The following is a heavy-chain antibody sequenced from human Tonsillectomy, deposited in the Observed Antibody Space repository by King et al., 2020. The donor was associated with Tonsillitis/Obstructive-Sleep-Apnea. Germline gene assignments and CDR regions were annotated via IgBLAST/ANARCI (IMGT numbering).Heavy chain of an antibody. J-gene: IGHJ4*02. V-gene: IGHV4-34*01. CDR2: IHHSGRT. D-gene: IGHD7-27*01. CDR1: GGSFTAYY. CDR3: AGGQAWGAGFDY. Sequence: VQLQQWGAGLLKPSETLSLTCAVYGGSFTAYYWRWIRQAPGKGLEWVGEIHHSGRTNYNPSLKSRVAISVDTSKNQFSLNVNSVTAADAAVYDCAGGQAWGAGFDYWGQGTLVTVSS.